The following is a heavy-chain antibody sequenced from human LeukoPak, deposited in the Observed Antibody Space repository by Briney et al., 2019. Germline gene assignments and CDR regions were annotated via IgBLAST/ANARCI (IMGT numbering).Heavy chain of an antibody. J-gene: IGHJ4*02. D-gene: IGHD1-14*01. V-gene: IGHV3-66*01. Sequence: GGSLRLSCTASGFTFSDYYMSWVRQAPGKGLEWVSVIYSGGSTYYADSVKGRFTISRDNSKNTLYLQMNSLRAEDTAVYYCARTRVYRSFDYWGQGTLVTVSS. CDR3: ARTRVYRSFDY. CDR2: IYSGGST. CDR1: GFTFSDYY.